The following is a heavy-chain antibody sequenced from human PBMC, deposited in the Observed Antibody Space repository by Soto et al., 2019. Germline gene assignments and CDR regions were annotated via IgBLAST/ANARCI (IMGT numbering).Heavy chain of an antibody. V-gene: IGHV3-53*01. D-gene: IGHD5-12*01. Sequence: DVQLVESGGGLIQPGGSLRLSCVASGLTVSGKKYMAWVRQAPGKGPEWVSGVYDLDGTYYAASVRGRFTTSIDSSRTTVYLQMRDLRPEDTALYFGATWHLREHAYDIWGQGTMVTVSS. CDR3: ATWHLREHAYDI. CDR1: GLTVSGKKY. J-gene: IGHJ3*02. CDR2: VYDLDGT.